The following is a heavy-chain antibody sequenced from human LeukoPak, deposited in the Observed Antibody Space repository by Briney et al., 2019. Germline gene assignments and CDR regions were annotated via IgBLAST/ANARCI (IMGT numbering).Heavy chain of an antibody. D-gene: IGHD6-19*01. J-gene: IGHJ4*02. CDR2: IYAGSSST. V-gene: IGHV1-46*01. Sequence: ASVKVSCKASGYTFTTYNIHWVRQAPGQGLEWMGRIYAGSSSTIYAQKFQGRVTITRDTSTSTVYMELSSLRSEDTAVYYCASGNGYYWGQGTLLTVFS. CDR3: ASGNGYY. CDR1: GYTFTTYN.